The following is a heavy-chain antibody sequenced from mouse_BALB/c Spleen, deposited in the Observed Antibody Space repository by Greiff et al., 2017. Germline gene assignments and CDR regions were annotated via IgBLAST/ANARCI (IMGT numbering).Heavy chain of an antibody. CDR2: ISDGGSYT. Sequence: EVQLQESGGGLVKPGGSLKLSCAASGFTFSDYYMYWVRQTPEKRLEWVATISDGGSYTYYPDSVKGRFTISRDNAKNNLYLQMSSLKSEDTVMYYCAREGYGYYAMDYWGQGTSVTVSS. D-gene: IGHD1-2*01. J-gene: IGHJ4*01. V-gene: IGHV5-4*02. CDR1: GFTFSDYY. CDR3: AREGYGYYAMDY.